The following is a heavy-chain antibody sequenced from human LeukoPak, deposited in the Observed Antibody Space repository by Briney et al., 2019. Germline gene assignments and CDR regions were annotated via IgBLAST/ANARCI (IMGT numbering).Heavy chain of an antibody. J-gene: IGHJ6*02. D-gene: IGHD5-18*01. CDR1: GGSIRSRDYY. CDR2: ISYSGSS. CDR3: ARVDTATYNYGMDV. V-gene: IGHV4-30-4*01. Sequence: SETLSLTCTVSGGSIRSRDYYWSWIRQPPGKGLEWIGYISYSGSSYYKPSLKSRVTISVDTSKNQFSEILSSVTAADTAVYYCARVDTATYNYGMDVWGQGTTVTVSS.